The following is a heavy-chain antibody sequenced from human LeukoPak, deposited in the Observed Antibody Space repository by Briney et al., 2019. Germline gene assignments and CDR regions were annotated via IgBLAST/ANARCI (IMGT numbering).Heavy chain of an antibody. CDR2: ISWNSNTR. Sequence: GGSLRLSCVGSGFMFEDYGMHWVRQVPGKGLEWVSGISWNSNTRVYAESVKGRFTISRDNAKHSLDLQMISLRAEDTAFYCVKDADFWSGLDCWGQGTLVTVSS. J-gene: IGHJ4*02. CDR1: GFMFEDYG. CDR3: KDADFWSGLDC. V-gene: IGHV3-9*01. D-gene: IGHD3-3*01.